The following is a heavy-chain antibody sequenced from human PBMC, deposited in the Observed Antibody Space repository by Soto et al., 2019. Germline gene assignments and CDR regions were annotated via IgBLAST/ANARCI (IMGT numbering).Heavy chain of an antibody. V-gene: IGHV4-59*01. CDR2: IYYNGNT. D-gene: IGHD3-10*01. J-gene: IGHJ6*02. CDR3: ARDGRLMLRGFSFYNGMDV. Sequence: HVQLQESGPGLVKPSETLSLTCTVSGGSISGYYWNWIRQPPGRGLEWIGYIYYNGNTNYNPSLTSRVTMSVDRSKNQFSLKLTSVTAADTAVYFCARDGRLMLRGFSFYNGMDVWGQGTTVAVSS. CDR1: GGSISGYY.